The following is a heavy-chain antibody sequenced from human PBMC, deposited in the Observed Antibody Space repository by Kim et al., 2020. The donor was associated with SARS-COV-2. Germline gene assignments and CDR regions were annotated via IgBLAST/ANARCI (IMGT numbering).Heavy chain of an antibody. D-gene: IGHD6-19*01. CDR3: AMGLGWYSDY. V-gene: IGHV4-59*01. J-gene: IGHJ4*02. CDR2: IYYSGST. CDR1: GGSISSYY. Sequence: SETLSLTCTVSGGSISSYYWSWIRQPPGKGLEWIGYIYYSGSTNYNPSLKSRVTISVDTSKNQFSLKLSSVTAADTAVYYCAMGLGWYSDYWGQGTLVTV.